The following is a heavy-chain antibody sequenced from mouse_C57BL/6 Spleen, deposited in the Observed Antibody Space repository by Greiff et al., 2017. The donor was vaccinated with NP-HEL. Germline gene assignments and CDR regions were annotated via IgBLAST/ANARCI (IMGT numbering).Heavy chain of an antibody. Sequence: EVMLVESGGGLVKPGGSLKLSCAASGFTFSDYGMHWVRQAPEKGLEWVAYISSGSSTIYYADTVKSRFTISRDNAKNTLFLKMTSLRSEDTAMYYCARRYYGSSYLYYAMDYWGQGTSVTVSS. CDR1: GFTFSDYG. J-gene: IGHJ4*01. CDR3: ARRYYGSSYLYYAMDY. D-gene: IGHD1-1*01. V-gene: IGHV5-17*01. CDR2: ISSGSSTI.